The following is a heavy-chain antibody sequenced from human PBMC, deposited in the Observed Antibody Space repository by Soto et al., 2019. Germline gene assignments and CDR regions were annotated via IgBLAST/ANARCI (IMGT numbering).Heavy chain of an antibody. CDR1: GYTFTGYY. V-gene: IGHV1-2*04. CDR2: INPNSGGT. D-gene: IGHD6-13*01. Sequence: VASVKVSCKASGYTFTGYYMHWVRQAPGQGLEWMGWINPNSGGTNYAQKFQGWVTMTRDTSISTAYMELSRLRSDDTAVYYCARAAARYYGMDVWGQGTTVTVSS. J-gene: IGHJ6*02. CDR3: ARAAARYYGMDV.